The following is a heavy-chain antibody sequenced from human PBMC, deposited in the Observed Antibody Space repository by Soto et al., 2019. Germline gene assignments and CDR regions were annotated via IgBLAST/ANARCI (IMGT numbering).Heavy chain of an antibody. CDR3: AKDPPLNYGDYVHYYYGMDV. D-gene: IGHD4-17*01. J-gene: IGHJ6*02. Sequence: GGSLRLSCAASGFTFSSYAMSWVRQAPGKGLEWVSAISGSGGSTYYADSVKGRFTISRDNSKNTLYLQMNSLRAEDTAVYYCAKDPPLNYGDYVHYYYGMDVWGQGTTDTVSS. CDR1: GFTFSSYA. CDR2: ISGSGGST. V-gene: IGHV3-23*01.